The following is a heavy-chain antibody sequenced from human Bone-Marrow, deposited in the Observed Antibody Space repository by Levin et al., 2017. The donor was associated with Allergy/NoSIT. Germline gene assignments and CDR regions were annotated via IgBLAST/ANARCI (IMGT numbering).Heavy chain of an antibody. Sequence: GGSLRLSCAASGFTFSSYWMHWVRQAPGKGLVWVSRINSDGSSTSYADSVKGRFTISRDNAKNTLYLQMNSLRAEDTAVYYCARYCSGGSCYPHYYGMDVWGQGTTVTVSS. D-gene: IGHD2-15*01. CDR3: ARYCSGGSCYPHYYGMDV. CDR1: GFTFSSYW. J-gene: IGHJ6*02. V-gene: IGHV3-74*01. CDR2: INSDGSST.